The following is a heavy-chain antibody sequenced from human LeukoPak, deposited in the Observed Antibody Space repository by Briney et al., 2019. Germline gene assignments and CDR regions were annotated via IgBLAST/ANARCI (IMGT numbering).Heavy chain of an antibody. CDR3: ANGYSSTWSSVDP. D-gene: IGHD5-12*01. Sequence: GGSLRLSCAASGFTVSSNYVSWVRQAPGKGLEWVSVIYSGGTTYYADSVKGRFTISRDNSRNTLSLQMNSLRAEDTAVYYCANGYSSTWSSVDPWGQGILVTVSS. CDR1: GFTVSSNY. V-gene: IGHV3-53*01. CDR2: IYSGGTT. J-gene: IGHJ5*02.